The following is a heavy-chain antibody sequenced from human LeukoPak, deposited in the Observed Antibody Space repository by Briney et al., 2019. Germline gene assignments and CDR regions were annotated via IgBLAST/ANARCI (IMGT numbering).Heavy chain of an antibody. CDR3: AKDRYSGSYYTY. D-gene: IGHD1-26*01. CDR1: GFTFSSYA. CDR2: ISGSGGST. Sequence: GGSLRLSCAASGFTFSSYAMSWVRQAPGKGLEWVSAISGSGGSTYYADSVKGRFTISRDNSKSTLYLQMNSLRAEDTAVYYCAKDRYSGSYYTYWGQGTLVTVSS. J-gene: IGHJ4*02. V-gene: IGHV3-23*01.